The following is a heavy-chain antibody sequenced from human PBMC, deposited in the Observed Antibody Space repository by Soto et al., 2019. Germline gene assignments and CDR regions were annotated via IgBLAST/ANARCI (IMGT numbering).Heavy chain of an antibody. V-gene: IGHV3-74*01. CDR1: GFTFSTYW. CDR3: ARGLKNYYGVDV. CDR2: IKGDGTSL. J-gene: IGHJ6*02. Sequence: GGSLRLSCAASGFTFSTYWMHWVRQVPGKGLVWVSRIKGDGTSLSYADSVKGRLTISRDNVENTVYLQMGSLRADDTAVYYCARGLKNYYGVDVWGQGTTVTVSS.